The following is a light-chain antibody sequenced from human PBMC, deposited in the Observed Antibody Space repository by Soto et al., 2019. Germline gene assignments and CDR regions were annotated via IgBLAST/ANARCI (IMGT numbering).Light chain of an antibody. Sequence: EILMTQSPPTLSVSPKKTVTLSCMASQSVNINLAWYQQKPGQAPRLLIYHASTRAAGIPARFSGSGSGTDFTLTISRLQPEDFAIFYCQQFNNSPPITFGGGTQVDIK. CDR2: HAS. J-gene: IGKJ4*01. CDR1: QSVNIN. V-gene: IGKV3D-15*01. CDR3: QQFNNSPPIT.